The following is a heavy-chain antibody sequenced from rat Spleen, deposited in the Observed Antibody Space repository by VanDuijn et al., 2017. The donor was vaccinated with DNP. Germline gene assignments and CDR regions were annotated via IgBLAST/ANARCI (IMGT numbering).Heavy chain of an antibody. CDR3: ARHSYIGVNWFAY. Sequence: EVQLVESGGGLVQPGRSLKLSCAASGFTFSNYGMHWIRQAPTKGLEWVASISSGGGGTYYPDSVKGRFSISRDNAKNTLYLQMDSLRSEDTASYYCARHSYIGVNWFAYWGKGVMVTVSS. J-gene: IGHJ2*01. CDR2: ISSGGGGT. D-gene: IGHD1-1*01. V-gene: IGHV5-19*01. CDR1: GFTFSNYG.